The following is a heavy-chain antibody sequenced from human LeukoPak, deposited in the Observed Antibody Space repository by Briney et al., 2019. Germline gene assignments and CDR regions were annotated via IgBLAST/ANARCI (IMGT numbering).Heavy chain of an antibody. CDR1: GFTFSDYW. J-gene: IGHJ4*02. CDR3: VRDRAYIESSGFYNLDY. Sequence: GGSLRLSCASSGFTFSDYWMSWVRQAPGKGLEWVANIKQDGSEKYYVDSVKGRFTISRDNAKNSLYLQMNSLRAEDTAVYYCVRDRAYIESSGFYNLDYWGQGTLVTVSS. CDR2: IKQDGSEK. D-gene: IGHD3-22*01. V-gene: IGHV3-7*01.